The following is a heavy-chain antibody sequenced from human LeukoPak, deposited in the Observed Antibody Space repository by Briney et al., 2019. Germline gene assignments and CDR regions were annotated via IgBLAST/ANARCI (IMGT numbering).Heavy chain of an antibody. V-gene: IGHV5-51*01. CDR3: ARIGSRGGGYLISFDS. J-gene: IGHJ4*02. D-gene: IGHD5-12*01. CDR1: GYGIISYL. CDR2: NSPGDSYT. Sequence: GESLQISCKASGYGIISYLSSWLLQMPGKGLEWMGINSPGDSYTRYSPSFQGQVTFSADKSISTAYVQWSSLKASDTAMYYCARIGSRGGGYLISFDSWGQGTLVTVSS.